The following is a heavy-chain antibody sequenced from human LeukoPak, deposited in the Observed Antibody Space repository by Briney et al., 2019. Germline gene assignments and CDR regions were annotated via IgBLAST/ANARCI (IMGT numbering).Heavy chain of an antibody. D-gene: IGHD2-2*01. CDR1: GFSFSRYW. J-gene: IGHJ6*04. CDR2: IWYDGSNK. V-gene: IGHV3-33*07. Sequence: PGGSLRLSCAGSGFSFSRYWMSWVRQAPGKGLEWVAVIWYDGSNKYYADSVKGRFTISRDNSKNTLYLQMNSLRAEDTAVYYCARDMGDIVVVPAAPHGMDVWGKGTTVTVSS. CDR3: ARDMGDIVVVPAAPHGMDV.